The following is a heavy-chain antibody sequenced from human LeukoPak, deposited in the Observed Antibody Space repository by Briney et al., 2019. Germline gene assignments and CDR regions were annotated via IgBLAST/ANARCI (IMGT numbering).Heavy chain of an antibody. D-gene: IGHD4-17*01. CDR2: FGPEDGET. CDR3: ATDLSMTTVTIGY. CDR1: GYTLTELS. J-gene: IGHJ4*02. Sequence: ASVKVSCKVSGYTLTELSMHWVRQAPGKGLEWMGGFGPEDGETIYAQKFQGRVTMTKDTSTDTAYMELSSLRSEDTAVYYCATDLSMTTVTIGYWGQGTLVTVSS. V-gene: IGHV1-24*01.